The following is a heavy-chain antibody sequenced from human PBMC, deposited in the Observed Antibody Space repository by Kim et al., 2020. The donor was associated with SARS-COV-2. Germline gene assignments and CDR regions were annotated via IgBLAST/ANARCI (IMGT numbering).Heavy chain of an antibody. CDR2: IYYSGST. CDR3: ARDRGSTYYDILAGYYTPGYYFLRNGV. D-gene: IGHD3-9*01. CDR1: GGSISSYY. J-gene: IGHJ6*02. Sequence: SETLSLTCTVSGGSISSYYWSWIRQPPGKGLEWIGYIYYSGSTNYNPSLKSRVTISVDTSKNQFSLKLSSVTAADTAVYYWARDRGSTYYDILAGYYTPGYYFLRNGVWGQGNTVTVSS. V-gene: IGHV4-59*13.